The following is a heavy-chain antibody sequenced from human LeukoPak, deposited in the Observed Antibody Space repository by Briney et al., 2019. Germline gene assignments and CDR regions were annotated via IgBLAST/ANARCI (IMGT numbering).Heavy chain of an antibody. CDR2: IYYRGST. D-gene: IGHD3-9*01. J-gene: IGHJ6*02. CDR1: AGSVSNGNYY. CDR3: ARTGPHYYYGMDV. V-gene: IGHV4-61*01. Sequence: SETLSLTCTVSAGSVSNGNYYWSWIRQPPGKGLEWIGYIYYRGSTNYNPSLKSRVTISVDTSKNQFSLKLSSVTAADTAVYYCARTGPHYYYGMDVWGQGTTVTVSS.